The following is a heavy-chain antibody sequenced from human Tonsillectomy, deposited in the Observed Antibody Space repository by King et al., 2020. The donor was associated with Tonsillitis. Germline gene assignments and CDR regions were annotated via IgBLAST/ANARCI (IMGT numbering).Heavy chain of an antibody. CDR1: GFTLSRYS. V-gene: IGHV3-48*01. D-gene: IGHD4-23*01. Sequence: VQLVESGGGLVQPGGSLRLSCAASGFTLSRYSMNWVRQSPGKGLEWVSYINDISSAIYYADSVKGRFTISRDNGKNSLHLQMNSLRVEDTAIYYCGRDLPGGYSVDYWGQGTLVTVSS. J-gene: IGHJ4*02. CDR3: GRDLPGGYSVDY. CDR2: INDISSAI.